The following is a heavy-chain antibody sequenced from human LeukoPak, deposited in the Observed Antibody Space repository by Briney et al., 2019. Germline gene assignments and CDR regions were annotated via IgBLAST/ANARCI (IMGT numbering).Heavy chain of an antibody. Sequence: GGSLRLSCAASGFSFSSESMHWVRQAPGKGLEWVAVISYYGSKKYSADSVYGRFTISRDNSKSTVYLQMNSLTSEDTAVYHCAKEFHRVHDAFDAWGHGTMVTVSS. D-gene: IGHD3-10*01. CDR2: ISYYGSKK. CDR1: GFSFSSES. CDR3: AKEFHRVHDAFDA. V-gene: IGHV3-30*18. J-gene: IGHJ3*01.